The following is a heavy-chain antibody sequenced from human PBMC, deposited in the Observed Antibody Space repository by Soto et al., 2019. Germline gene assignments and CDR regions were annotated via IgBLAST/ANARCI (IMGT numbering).Heavy chain of an antibody. CDR2: ISTSGDNI. V-gene: IGHV3-11*01. CDR3: ARDLGRGYGYFDC. D-gene: IGHD5-12*01. Sequence: QVQLVESGGGLVQPGGSLRLSCAASGFTFSDYFMGWIRQAPGKGLEWISFISTSGDNIYYAGSVRGRFTISRDNAKNSLDLQMNSLRADDTGGYYCARDLGRGYGYFDCWGPGTLVTVSS. J-gene: IGHJ4*02. CDR1: GFTFSDYF.